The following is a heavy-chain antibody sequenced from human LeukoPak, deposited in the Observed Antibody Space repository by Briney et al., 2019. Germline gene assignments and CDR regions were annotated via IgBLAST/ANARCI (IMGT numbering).Heavy chain of an antibody. CDR3: ARDLRVVADHGDWFDP. V-gene: IGHV4-39*02. D-gene: IGHD2-15*01. J-gene: IGHJ5*02. CDR1: GGSISSSSYY. CDR2: IYYSGST. Sequence: SETLSLTCTVSGGSISSSSYYWGWIRQPPGKGLEWIGSIYYSGSTYYNPSLKSRVTISVDTSKNQFSLKLSSVTAADTAVYYCARDLRVVADHGDWFDPWGQGTLVTVSS.